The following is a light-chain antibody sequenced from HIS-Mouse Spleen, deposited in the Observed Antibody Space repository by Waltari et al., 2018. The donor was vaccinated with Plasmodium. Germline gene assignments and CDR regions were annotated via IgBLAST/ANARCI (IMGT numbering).Light chain of an antibody. Sequence: DIQMTQSPSSLSASVGDRVPITCRATPSIRSYLNLYQQKPGKAPKLLISAASSLKSGVPSRFSGSGSGTDFTLTISSLQPEDFATYYCQQSYSTPLTFGGGTKVEIK. CDR3: QQSYSTPLT. V-gene: IGKV1-39*01. CDR1: PSIRSY. CDR2: AAS. J-gene: IGKJ4*01.